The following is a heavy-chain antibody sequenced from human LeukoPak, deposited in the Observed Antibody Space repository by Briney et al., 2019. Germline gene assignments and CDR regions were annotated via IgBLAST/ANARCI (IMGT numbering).Heavy chain of an antibody. J-gene: IGHJ4*02. CDR2: IYYSGST. CDR3: ARRPPAAYYYDSSGYFDY. D-gene: IGHD3-22*01. Sequence: SETLSLTCTVSGGSITTDSWSWIRQPPGKGLEWIGYIYYSGSTNYNPSLKSRVTISVDTSKNQFSLKLSSVTAADTAVYYCARRPPAAYYYDSSGYFDYWGQGTLVTVSS. CDR1: GGSITTDS. V-gene: IGHV4-59*08.